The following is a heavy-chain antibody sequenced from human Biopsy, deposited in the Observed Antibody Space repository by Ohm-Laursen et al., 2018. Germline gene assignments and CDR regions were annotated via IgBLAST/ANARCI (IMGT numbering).Heavy chain of an antibody. Sequence: SVKVSCKPSGDSFTSYAIGWVRQAPGQGLEWMGGIIPIPNVATYAQRFQGRITITADESTSTAYMELSGLTSDDTAVYFCARGEGSSWFDPWGHGTLVTVSS. CDR3: ARGEGSSWFDP. J-gene: IGHJ5*02. V-gene: IGHV1-69*10. D-gene: IGHD1-26*01. CDR1: GDSFTSYA. CDR2: IIPIPNVA.